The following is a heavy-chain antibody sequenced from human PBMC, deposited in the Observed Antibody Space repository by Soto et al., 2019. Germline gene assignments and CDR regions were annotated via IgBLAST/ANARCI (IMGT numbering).Heavy chain of an antibody. CDR1: GGSFSGYY. CDR2: INHSGST. CDR3: AREHNDFWRVRPVRWFDP. Sequence: PSETLSLTCAVYGGSFSGYYWSWIRQPPGKGLEWIGEINHSGSTNYNPSLKSRVTISVDTSKNQFSLKLSSVTAADTAVYYCAREHNDFWRVRPVRWFDPWGQGTLVTVYS. V-gene: IGHV4-34*01. J-gene: IGHJ5*02. D-gene: IGHD3-3*01.